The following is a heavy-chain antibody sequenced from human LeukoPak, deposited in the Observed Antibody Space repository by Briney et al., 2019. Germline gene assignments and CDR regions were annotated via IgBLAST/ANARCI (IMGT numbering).Heavy chain of an antibody. J-gene: IGHJ4*02. CDR2: LSPDGSKT. Sequence: PGGSLRLSCVASGLTLSNLWMHWVRQVPGQGLVWASRLSPDGSKTRYADFVKGRFIISRDNAKNTVYLQLTTLGVDDTAIYYCATQGGYWGQGTLVAVSS. V-gene: IGHV3-74*01. CDR1: GLTLSNLW. CDR3: ATQGGY. D-gene: IGHD3-16*01.